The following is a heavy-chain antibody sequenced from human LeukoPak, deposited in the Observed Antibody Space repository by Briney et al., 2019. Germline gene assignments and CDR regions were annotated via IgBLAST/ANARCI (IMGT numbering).Heavy chain of an antibody. D-gene: IGHD6-25*01. CDR2: IYYSGST. Sequence: PSETLSLTCTVSGGSIGSYYWSWVRQPPGKGLEWIGYIYYSGSTNYNPSLKSRVTISVDTSKNQFSLNLNSVTAADTAVYFCARGSPAAPLDYWGQGTLVTVSS. CDR3: ARGSPAAPLDY. J-gene: IGHJ4*02. CDR1: GGSIGSYY. V-gene: IGHV4-59*01.